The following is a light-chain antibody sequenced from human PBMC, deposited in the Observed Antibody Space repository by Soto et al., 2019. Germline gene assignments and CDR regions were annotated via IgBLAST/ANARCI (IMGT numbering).Light chain of an antibody. Sequence: DIGMTQSPSTLSGSVGDRVTITCGASQSISVWLAWYQQKAGKAPNLLIYKASRLESGVPSRFSGSGPETEFTLTISGLQTEDVAAYYCQKYNSAPLTFGEGTKVDI. CDR2: KAS. CDR1: QSISVW. CDR3: QKYNSAPLT. V-gene: IGKV1-5*03. J-gene: IGKJ4*01.